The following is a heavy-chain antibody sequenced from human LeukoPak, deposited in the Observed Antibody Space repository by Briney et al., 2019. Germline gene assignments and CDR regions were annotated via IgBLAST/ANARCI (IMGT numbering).Heavy chain of an antibody. CDR3: ARVSSQVGTTSQYYFDY. J-gene: IGHJ4*02. V-gene: IGHV4-59*01. CDR2: IYYSGST. CDR1: GGSISNYY. D-gene: IGHD1/OR15-1a*01. Sequence: PSETLSLTCTVSGGSISNYYWSWIRQPPGKGLEWIGYIYYSGSTSYNPSLKCRVTISVDTSKNQFSLKLSSVTAADTAVYYCARVSSQVGTTSQYYFDYWGQGTLVTVSS.